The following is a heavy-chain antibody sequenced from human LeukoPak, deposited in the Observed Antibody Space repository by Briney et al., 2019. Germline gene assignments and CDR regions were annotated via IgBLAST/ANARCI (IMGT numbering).Heavy chain of an antibody. CDR2: ISLTGET. D-gene: IGHD6-19*01. CDR3: ARIREDSSGWYRGTYFDY. CDR1: GGSISSTNW. J-gene: IGHJ4*02. V-gene: IGHV4-4*02. Sequence: SETLSLTCSVSGGSISSTNWWSWVRQPPGQGLEWIGEISLTGETNYNPSLNGRVTMSLDGSRNQLSLPLTSVTAADTAVYYCARIREDSSGWYRGTYFDYWGQGTRVTVSS.